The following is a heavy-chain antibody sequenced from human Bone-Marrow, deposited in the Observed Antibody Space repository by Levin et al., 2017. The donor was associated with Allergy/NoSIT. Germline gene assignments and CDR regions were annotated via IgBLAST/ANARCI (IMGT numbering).Heavy chain of an antibody. J-gene: IGHJ3*02. CDR2: MFYSGTT. D-gene: IGHD3-22*01. Sequence: NASETLSLTCTVSGASITSFYWGWIRQPPGKGLEWIGNMFYSGTTKYNPSLGSRVTTSIDTSKNPFFLKLTSVTTADTALYYCAREWTSFLDSSGYLVTAFDIWGQGTTVIVSS. CDR3: AREWTSFLDSSGYLVTAFDI. CDR1: GASITSFY. V-gene: IGHV4-59*01.